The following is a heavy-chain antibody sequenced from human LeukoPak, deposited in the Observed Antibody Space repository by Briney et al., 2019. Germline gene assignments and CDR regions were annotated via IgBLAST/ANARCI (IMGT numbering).Heavy chain of an antibody. D-gene: IGHD4-17*01. Sequence: GASVKVSCKASGYTFTSYDINWVRQATGQGLEWMGWMNPNSGNTGYAQKFQGRVTMTRNTSISTAYMELSSLRSEDTAVYYCARGPSKPRKYGDYVRTRIYLFDYWGQGTLVTVSS. CDR2: MNPNSGNT. J-gene: IGHJ4*02. V-gene: IGHV1-8*01. CDR3: ARGPSKPRKYGDYVRTRIYLFDY. CDR1: GYTFTSYD.